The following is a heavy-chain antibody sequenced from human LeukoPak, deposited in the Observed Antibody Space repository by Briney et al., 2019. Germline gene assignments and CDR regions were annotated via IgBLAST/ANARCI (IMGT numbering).Heavy chain of an antibody. CDR2: INPNSGGT. J-gene: IGHJ4*02. D-gene: IGHD3-10*01. Sequence: GASVKVSCKASGYTFTGYYMHWVRQAPGQGLEWMGWINPNSGGTNYAQKFQGRVTITTDESTSTAYMELSSLRSEDTAVYYCARANLWFGELYFDYWGQGTLVTVSS. CDR3: ARANLWFGELYFDY. CDR1: GYTFTGYY. V-gene: IGHV1-2*02.